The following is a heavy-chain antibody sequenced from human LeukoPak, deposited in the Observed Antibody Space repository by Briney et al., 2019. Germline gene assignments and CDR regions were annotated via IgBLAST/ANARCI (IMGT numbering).Heavy chain of an antibody. CDR3: AKDVSLGYCSGGSCSAHFDY. Sequence: PGGSLRLSCAASGFIFDDYAMHWVRQAPGKGLEWVSGISWNSGTIGYADSVKGRFTISRDNAKNSLFLQMNSLRPEDMALYYCAKDVSLGYCSGGSCSAHFDYWGQGTLVTVSS. CDR1: GFIFDDYA. J-gene: IGHJ4*02. D-gene: IGHD2-15*01. V-gene: IGHV3-9*03. CDR2: ISWNSGTI.